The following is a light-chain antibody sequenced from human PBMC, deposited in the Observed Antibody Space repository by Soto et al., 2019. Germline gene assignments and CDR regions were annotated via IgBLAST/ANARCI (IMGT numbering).Light chain of an antibody. J-gene: IGLJ1*01. CDR1: SSDVGSENF. Sequence: QSALAQPPSASGSRGQSVTISCSGTSSDVGSENFVSWYQQRPGKAPKLLIYEVSERPSGVPDRFSGSKSGNTASLTVSGLQAEDEADYYCGSYAGSHTFVFGTGTKVTVL. CDR2: EVS. V-gene: IGLV2-8*01. CDR3: GSYAGSHTFV.